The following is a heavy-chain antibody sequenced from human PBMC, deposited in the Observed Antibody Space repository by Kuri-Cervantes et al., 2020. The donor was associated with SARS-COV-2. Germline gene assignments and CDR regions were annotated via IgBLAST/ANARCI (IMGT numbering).Heavy chain of an antibody. Sequence: ASVKVSCKASGYTFTGYYMHWVRQPPGQGLEWMGWINPNSGGTNYAQKFQGRVTMTRDTSISTAYMELSRLRSDDTAVCYCARVPRRSTYFVSGTGTNLYYFDYWGQGTLVTVSS. CDR2: INPNSGGT. V-gene: IGHV1-2*02. CDR3: ARVPRRSTYFVSGTGTNLYYFDY. J-gene: IGHJ4*02. D-gene: IGHD1-1*01. CDR1: GYTFTGYY.